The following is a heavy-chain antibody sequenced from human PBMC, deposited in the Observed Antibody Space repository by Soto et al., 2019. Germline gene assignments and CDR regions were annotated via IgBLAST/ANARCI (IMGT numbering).Heavy chain of an antibody. CDR1: RSTFTNYY. CDR2: INPSGGST. J-gene: IGHJ6*02. CDR3: ASLTYSSSSVAAHPNYGMDV. Sequence: GASVKVSCKASRSTFTNYYMHWVRQAPGQGLEWMGIINPSGGSTNYAQKFQGRVTMTRDTSTSTAYMELRSLRSDDTAVYYCASLTYSSSSVAAHPNYGMDVWGQGTTVTVSS. D-gene: IGHD6-6*01. V-gene: IGHV1-46*01.